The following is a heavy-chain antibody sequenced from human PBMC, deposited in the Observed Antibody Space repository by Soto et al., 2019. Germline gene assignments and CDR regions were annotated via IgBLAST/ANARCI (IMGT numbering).Heavy chain of an antibody. CDR1: GFPFTTYP. V-gene: IGHV3-23*01. J-gene: IGHJ6*03. Sequence: GGSLRLSCAASGFPFTTYPMNWVRQAPGKGLEWVSYISGSGISAFYADSVKGRFAISRDNSKNTVSLQMNSLRAEDTAVYYCVKFPVITASYYYQDMDVWGGVTTVTVSS. D-gene: IGHD4-4*01. CDR3: VKFPVITASYYYQDMDV. CDR2: ISGSGISA.